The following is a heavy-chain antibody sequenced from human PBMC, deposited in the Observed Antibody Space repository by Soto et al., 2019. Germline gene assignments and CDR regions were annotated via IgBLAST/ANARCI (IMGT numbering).Heavy chain of an antibody. Sequence: SETLSLTCTVSGGSISSYYWSWIRQPPGKGPEWIGYIYYSGNTNFNPSLKSRVTISVDTSKNQFSLKLSSVTAADTAVYYCARGGGGYCSSTSCYYLFDYWGQGTLVTVSS. D-gene: IGHD2-2*01. J-gene: IGHJ4*02. V-gene: IGHV4-59*01. CDR3: ARGGGGYCSSTSCYYLFDY. CDR1: GGSISSYY. CDR2: IYYSGNT.